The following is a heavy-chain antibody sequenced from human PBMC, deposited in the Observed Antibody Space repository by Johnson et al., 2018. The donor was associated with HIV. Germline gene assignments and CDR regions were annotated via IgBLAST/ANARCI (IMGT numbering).Heavy chain of an antibody. J-gene: IGHJ3*02. D-gene: IGHD6-13*01. Sequence: VQLVESGGGLVQPGGSLRLSCAASGFTFSSYDMHWVRQATGKGLEWVSAIGTAGDTYYPGSVKGRFTISRENAKNSLYLQMNSLRAEDTAVYYCAKHSSSWYDDAFDIWGQGTMVTVSS. CDR1: GFTFSSYD. V-gene: IGHV3-13*01. CDR2: IGTAGDT. CDR3: AKHSSSWYDDAFDI.